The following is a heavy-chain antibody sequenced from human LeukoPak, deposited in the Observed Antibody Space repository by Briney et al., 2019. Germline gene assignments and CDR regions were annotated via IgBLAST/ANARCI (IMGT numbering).Heavy chain of an antibody. V-gene: IGHV1-2*02. Sequence: ASVKVSCKASGYTFTGYYMHWVRQAPGQGLEWMGWINSNSGGTNYAQKFQGRVSMTRDTAISTDYLELSRLRPDDTAVYYCARARSLGYWYFDLWGRGTLVTVSS. J-gene: IGHJ2*01. CDR3: ARARSLGYWYFDL. CDR1: GYTFTGYY. CDR2: INSNSGGT. D-gene: IGHD3-16*01.